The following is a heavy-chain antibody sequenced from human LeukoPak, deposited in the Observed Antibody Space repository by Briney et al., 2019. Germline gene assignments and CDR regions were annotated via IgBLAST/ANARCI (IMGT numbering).Heavy chain of an antibody. J-gene: IGHJ5*02. CDR3: ARQAHSSWYWFDP. CDR2: ISSSSSYI. D-gene: IGHD6-13*01. V-gene: IGHV3-21*01. CDR1: GFTFSSYS. Sequence: GGSLRLSCAASGFTFSSYSMNWVRQAPGKGLEWVSSISSSSSYIYYADSVKGRFTISRDNAKNSLYLQMNSLRAEDTAVYYCARQAHSSWYWFDPWGQGALVTVSS.